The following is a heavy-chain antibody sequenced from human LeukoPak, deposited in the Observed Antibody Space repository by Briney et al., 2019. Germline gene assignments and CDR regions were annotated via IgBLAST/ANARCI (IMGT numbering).Heavy chain of an antibody. J-gene: IGHJ4*02. CDR2: IIPILGIA. CDR1: GGTFSSYA. V-gene: IGHV1-69*04. CDR3: ARGVVPAAMAMDY. Sequence: SVKVSCKASGGTFSSYAISWVRQAPGQGLEWMGRIIPILGIANYAQKFQGRVTITADKSTSTAYMELSSLRSGDTAVYYCARGVVPAAMAMDYWGQGTLVTVSS. D-gene: IGHD2-2*01.